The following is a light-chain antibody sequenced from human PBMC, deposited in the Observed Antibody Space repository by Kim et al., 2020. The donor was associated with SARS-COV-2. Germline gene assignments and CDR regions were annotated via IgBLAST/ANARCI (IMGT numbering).Light chain of an antibody. CDR2: GAS. CDR1: QSIRSGY. CDR3: QQYDSSPV. Sequence: LSPGERATLASRASQSIRSGYLAWYQQKPGQAPRLLIYGASSRATGIPDRFSGSESGTDFTLTISRLEPEDFAVYYCQQYDSSPVFGPGTKVDIK. V-gene: IGKV3-20*01. J-gene: IGKJ3*01.